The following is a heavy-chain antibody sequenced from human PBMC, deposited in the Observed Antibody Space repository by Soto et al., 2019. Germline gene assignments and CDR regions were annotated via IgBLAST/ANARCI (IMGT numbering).Heavy chain of an antibody. Sequence: GGSLRLSCAASGFTFSSYAMHWVRQAPGKGLEWVAVISYDGSNKYYADSVKGRFTISRDNSKNTLYLQMNSLRAEDTAVYYCAKVLGSMVRSSEVYCYYCNGMDVWGQGTTDSVCS. J-gene: IGHJ6*02. CDR3: AKVLGSMVRSSEVYCYYCNGMDV. CDR1: GFTFSSYA. D-gene: IGHD3-10*01. V-gene: IGHV3-30-3*01. CDR2: ISYDGSNK.